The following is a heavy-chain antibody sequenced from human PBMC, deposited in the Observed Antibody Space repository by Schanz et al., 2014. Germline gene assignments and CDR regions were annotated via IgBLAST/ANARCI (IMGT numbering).Heavy chain of an antibody. V-gene: IGHV1-8*02. CDR2: MNPNIGNA. Sequence: QVQLVQSGAEVKKPGSSVKVSCKASGGTFSSYTISWVRQAPGQGLEWMGWMNPNIGNAGYDQKFRGRLTMTGDTSISTAYMELSSLRSEDTAIYYCARITSYCNRGDCYFDYWGQGTLVTVSS. CDR3: ARITSYCNRGDCYFDY. D-gene: IGHD2-21*02. J-gene: IGHJ4*02. CDR1: GGTFSSYT.